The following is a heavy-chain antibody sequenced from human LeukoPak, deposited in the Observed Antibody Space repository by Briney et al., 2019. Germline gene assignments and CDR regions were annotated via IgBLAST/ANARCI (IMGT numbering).Heavy chain of an antibody. CDR1: GFTFSSYG. CDR3: ARDDYGDYGDC. CDR2: IWYDGSNK. D-gene: IGHD4-17*01. Sequence: PGGSLRLSCAASGFTFSSYGMHWVRQAPGKGLEWVAVIWYDGSNKYYADSVKGRFTISRDNSKNTLYLQMNSLRAEDTAVYYCARDDYGDYGDCWGQGTLVTVSS. V-gene: IGHV3-33*01. J-gene: IGHJ4*02.